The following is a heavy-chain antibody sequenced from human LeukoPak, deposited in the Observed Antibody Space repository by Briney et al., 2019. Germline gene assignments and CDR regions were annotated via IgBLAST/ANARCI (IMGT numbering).Heavy chain of an antibody. D-gene: IGHD3-9*01. CDR2: IRYDGSNK. CDR3: AKEENDYDILTGYYNWFDP. V-gene: IGHV3-30*02. CDR1: GFTFSSYG. J-gene: IGHJ5*02. Sequence: PGGSLRLSCAASGFTFSSYGMHWVRQAPGKGLEWVAFIRYDGSNKYYADSVKGRFTISRDNSKNTLYLQMSSLRAEDTAVYYCAKEENDYDILTGYYNWFDPWGQGTLVTVSS.